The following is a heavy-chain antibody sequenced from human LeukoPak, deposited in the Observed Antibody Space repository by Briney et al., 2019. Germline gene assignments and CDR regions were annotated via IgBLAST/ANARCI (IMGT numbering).Heavy chain of an antibody. Sequence: GGSLRLSCAASGFTFSIYWMHWVRQAPGKGLVWVSRINSDGSSTSYADSVKGRFTISRDNAKNTLYLQMNSLRAEDTAVYCCARDEDWSGYYGAFDIWGQGTMVTVSS. CDR2: INSDGSST. D-gene: IGHD3-3*01. CDR3: ARDEDWSGYYGAFDI. CDR1: GFTFSIYW. V-gene: IGHV3-74*01. J-gene: IGHJ3*02.